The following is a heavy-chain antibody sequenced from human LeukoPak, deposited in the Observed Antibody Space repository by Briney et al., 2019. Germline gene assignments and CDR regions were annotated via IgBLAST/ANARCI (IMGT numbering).Heavy chain of an antibody. CDR2: IYTPGSA. Sequence: SETLSLTCTVSGGSISSYYWSWIRQPAGTGLEWIGRIYTPGSANYNPSLKSRVTMSLDTSKNQFSLKLSSVTAADTAVYYCARGGPSWGLLWGQGALVTVSS. V-gene: IGHV4-4*07. J-gene: IGHJ4*02. CDR1: GGSISSYY. D-gene: IGHD7-27*01. CDR3: ARGGPSWGLL.